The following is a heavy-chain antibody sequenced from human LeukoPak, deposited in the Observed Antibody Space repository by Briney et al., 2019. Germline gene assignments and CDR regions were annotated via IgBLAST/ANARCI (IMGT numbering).Heavy chain of an antibody. CDR3: ARVDTAMVIDY. J-gene: IGHJ4*02. CDR2: IIPIFGTA. D-gene: IGHD5-18*01. V-gene: IGHV1-69*13. Sequence: SAKVSCKASGGTFSSYAITWVRQAPGQGLEWMGGIIPIFGTANYAQKFQGRVTITADESTSTAYMELSSLRSEDTAVYYCARVDTAMVIDYWGQGTLVTVSS. CDR1: GGTFSSYA.